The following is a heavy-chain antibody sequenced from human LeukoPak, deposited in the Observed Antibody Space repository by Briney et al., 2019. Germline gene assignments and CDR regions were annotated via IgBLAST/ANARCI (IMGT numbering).Heavy chain of an antibody. J-gene: IGHJ4*02. CDR2: ITGSGGST. CDR3: AKMALAKGATQGSGWLQFDL. D-gene: IGHD3-10*01. CDR1: GFAFNYRS. V-gene: IGHV3-23*01. Sequence: PGGALRLSCAASGFAFNYRSMTWVRQAPGRGREWVSLITGSGGSTYVADSVKGRFVISRDNSKNSLFLQLNSLRPEDTAIYYCAKMALAKGATQGSGWLQFDLWGQGTLVTVSS.